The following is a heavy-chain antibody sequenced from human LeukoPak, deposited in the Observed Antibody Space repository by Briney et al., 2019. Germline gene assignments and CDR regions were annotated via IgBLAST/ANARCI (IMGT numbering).Heavy chain of an antibody. CDR1: GFTFSNYD. Sequence: GGSLRLSCAASGFTFSNYDMHWVRQAPGKGLEWVAVIWFDGNNKYYADSVKGRFTMSRDNSKNTLYLQMNSLRAEDTAVYYCARDGGGSYYFVHWGQGTLVTVSS. CDR3: ARDGGGSYYFVH. CDR2: IWFDGNNK. J-gene: IGHJ4*02. V-gene: IGHV3-33*01. D-gene: IGHD1-26*01.